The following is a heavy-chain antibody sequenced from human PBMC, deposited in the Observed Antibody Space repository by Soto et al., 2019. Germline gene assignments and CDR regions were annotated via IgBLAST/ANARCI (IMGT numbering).Heavy chain of an antibody. V-gene: IGHV5-10-1*01. J-gene: IGHJ6*02. CDR2: IDPSDSYT. CDR1: GYSFTSYW. CDR3: ARPTSYYDSSGPVYGMDV. Sequence: LGESLKISCKGPGYSFTSYWISWVRQMPGKGLEWMGRIDPSDSYTNYSPSFQGHVTISADKSISTAYLQWSSLKASDTAMYYCARPTSYYDSSGPVYGMDVWGQGTTVTVSS. D-gene: IGHD3-22*01.